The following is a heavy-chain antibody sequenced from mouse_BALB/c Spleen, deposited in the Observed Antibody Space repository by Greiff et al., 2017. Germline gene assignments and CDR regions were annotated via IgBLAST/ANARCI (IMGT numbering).Heavy chain of an antibody. V-gene: IGHV3-6*02. CDR1: GYSITSGYY. CDR3: AREGGSSGYGAMDY. Sequence: ESGPGLVKPSQSLSLTCSVTGYSITSGYYWNWIRQFPGNKLEWMGYISYDGSNNYNPSLKNRISITRDTSKNQFFLKLNSVTTEDTATYYCAREGGSSGYGAMDYWGQGTSVTVSS. J-gene: IGHJ4*01. D-gene: IGHD3-1*01. CDR2: ISYDGSN.